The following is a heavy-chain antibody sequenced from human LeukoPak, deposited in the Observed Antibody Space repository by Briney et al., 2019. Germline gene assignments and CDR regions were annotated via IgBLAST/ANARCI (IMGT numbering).Heavy chain of an antibody. CDR2: IYYSGST. D-gene: IGHD2-2*01. Sequence: SETLSLTCTVSGGSINTYNWNWIRQPPGKGLEWIGSIYYSGSTNYNPSLKSRVTISMDTSKNQFSLKLSSVTAADTAVYYCAREGRYCSSTSCSNWFDPWGQGTLVTVSS. CDR1: GGSINTYN. J-gene: IGHJ5*02. CDR3: AREGRYCSSTSCSNWFDP. V-gene: IGHV4-4*08.